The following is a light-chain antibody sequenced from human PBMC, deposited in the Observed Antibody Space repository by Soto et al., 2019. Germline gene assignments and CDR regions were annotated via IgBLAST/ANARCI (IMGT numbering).Light chain of an antibody. CDR3: QQYGSSPPIT. J-gene: IGKJ5*01. CDR1: QSVSRSY. Sequence: EIVWTQSPGTLSLSPGERATLSCRTRQSVSRSYLAWYQQKPCQAPRVLIYGASSRATGIPDRFSGSGSGTDFTPTISRLEPQDFAVYYGQQYGSSPPITFGQGTRLEIK. CDR2: GAS. V-gene: IGKV3-20*01.